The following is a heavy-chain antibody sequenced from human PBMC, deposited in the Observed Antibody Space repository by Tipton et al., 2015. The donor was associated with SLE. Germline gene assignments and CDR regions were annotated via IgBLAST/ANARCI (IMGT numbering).Heavy chain of an antibody. D-gene: IGHD2-15*01. CDR1: GGSISSYY. J-gene: IGHJ4*02. Sequence: TLSLTCTVSGGSISSYYWSWIRQPPGKGLEWIGYIYYSGSTNYNPSLKSRVTISVDTSKNQFSLKLSSVTAADTAVYYCARDGGLYGTRGFGYWGQGTLVTVSS. CDR2: IYYSGST. V-gene: IGHV4-59*01. CDR3: ARDGGLYGTRGFGY.